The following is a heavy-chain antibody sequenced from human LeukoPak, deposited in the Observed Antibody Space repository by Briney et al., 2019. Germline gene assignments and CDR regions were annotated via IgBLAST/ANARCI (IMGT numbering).Heavy chain of an antibody. CDR3: ARAHRTPLMITFGGVAYGMDV. J-gene: IGHJ6*02. D-gene: IGHD3-16*01. Sequence: SETLSLTCTVSGGSISSSSYYWGWIRQPPGKGLEWIGSIYYSGSTYYNPSLKSRVTISVDTSKNQFSLKLSSVTAADTAVYYCARAHRTPLMITFGGVAYGMDVWGQGTTVTVSS. V-gene: IGHV4-39*01. CDR2: IYYSGST. CDR1: GGSISSSSYY.